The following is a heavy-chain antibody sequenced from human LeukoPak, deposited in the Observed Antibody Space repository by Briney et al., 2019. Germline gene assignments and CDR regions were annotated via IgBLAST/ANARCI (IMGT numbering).Heavy chain of an antibody. CDR2: ISSSSSYI. Sequence: GGSLRLSCAASGFTFSSYSMNWVRQPPGKGLEWVSSISSSSSYIYYADSVKGRFTISRDNAKNSLYLQMNSLRAEDTAVYYCAGDHSWYPSYYYYYYMDVWGKGTTVTISS. D-gene: IGHD6-13*01. J-gene: IGHJ6*03. CDR3: AGDHSWYPSYYYYYYMDV. CDR1: GFTFSSYS. V-gene: IGHV3-21*01.